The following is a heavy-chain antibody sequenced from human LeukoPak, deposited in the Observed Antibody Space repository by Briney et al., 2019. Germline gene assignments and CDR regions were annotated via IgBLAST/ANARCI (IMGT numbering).Heavy chain of an antibody. CDR2: IKQDGSEK. D-gene: IGHD3-10*01. J-gene: IGHJ4*02. CDR3: ARAPKLLLWFGEPLDY. V-gene: IGHV3-7*03. CDR1: GFTFSSYW. Sequence: GGSLRLSCAASGFTFSSYWMSWVRQAPGKGLEWVANIKQDGSEKYYVDSVKGRFTISRDNAKNSLYLQMNSLRAEDTAVYYCARAPKLLLWFGEPLDYWGQRTLVTVSS.